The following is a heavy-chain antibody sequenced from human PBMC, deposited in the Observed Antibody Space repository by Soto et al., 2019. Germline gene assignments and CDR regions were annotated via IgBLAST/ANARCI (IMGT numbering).Heavy chain of an antibody. D-gene: IGHD4-4*01. CDR1: GGSITGYY. Sequence: QVQLQESGPGLVQPSETLSLTCTVSGGSITGYYWSWIRQPPGKGPEWIGNIHYSGSTNYNPSLTSRVTISVDTSKNQFSLRLSSVTAAETAVYYCAIHSYYSNPLRFDPWGQGTLVTVSS. CDR3: AIHSYYSNPLRFDP. V-gene: IGHV4-59*08. CDR2: IHYSGST. J-gene: IGHJ5*02.